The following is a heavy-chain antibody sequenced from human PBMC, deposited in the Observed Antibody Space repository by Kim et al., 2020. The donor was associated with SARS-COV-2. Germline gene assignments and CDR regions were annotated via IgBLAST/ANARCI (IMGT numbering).Heavy chain of an antibody. J-gene: IGHJ5*02. CDR3: ARGYCSSNRCWGGWFDP. CDR2: INAGNGNT. Sequence: ASVKVSCKTSGYTFTSYAMQWVRQAPGQRLEWMGWINAGNGNTKYSQKFQGRVTITRDTSASTAYMELGSLRSEDTAVYYCARGYCSSNRCWGGWFDPWGQGTLVTVSS. CDR1: GYTFTSYA. D-gene: IGHD2-2*01. V-gene: IGHV1-3*01.